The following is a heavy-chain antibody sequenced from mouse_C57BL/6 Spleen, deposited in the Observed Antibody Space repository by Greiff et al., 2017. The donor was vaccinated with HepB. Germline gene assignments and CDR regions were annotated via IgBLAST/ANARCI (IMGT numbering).Heavy chain of an antibody. V-gene: IGHV5-4*01. Sequence: DVMLVESGGGLVKPGGSLKLSCAASGFTFSSYAMSWVRQTPEKRLEWVATISDGGSYTYYPDNVKGRFTISRDNAKNNLYLQMSLLKSEDTAMYYCARDDGSSQLYWYFDVWGTGTTVTVSS. CDR1: GFTFSSYA. J-gene: IGHJ1*03. CDR2: ISDGGSYT. D-gene: IGHD1-1*01. CDR3: ARDDGSSQLYWYFDV.